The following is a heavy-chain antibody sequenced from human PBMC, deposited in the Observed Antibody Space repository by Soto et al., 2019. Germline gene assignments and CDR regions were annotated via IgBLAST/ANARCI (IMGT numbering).Heavy chain of an antibody. J-gene: IGHJ5*02. Sequence: GASVKVSCKASGYTFTSYAMHWVRQAPGQRLEWMGWINAGNGNTKYSQKFQGRVTITRDTSASTAYMELSSLRSEDTAVYYCARGAPGYCSGGSCRNNNWFDPWGQGTLVTVSS. V-gene: IGHV1-3*01. CDR1: GYTFTSYA. CDR3: ARGAPGYCSGGSCRNNNWFDP. D-gene: IGHD2-15*01. CDR2: INAGNGNT.